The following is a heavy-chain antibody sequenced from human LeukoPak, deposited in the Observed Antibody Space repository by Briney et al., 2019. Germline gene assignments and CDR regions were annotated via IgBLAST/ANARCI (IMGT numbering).Heavy chain of an antibody. J-gene: IGHJ4*02. V-gene: IGHV1-46*01. CDR2: INPSGDST. CDR1: EYTFTSYS. D-gene: IGHD2-15*01. CDR3: ARDVVVVGTTPGY. Sequence: ASVEVSCKASEYTFTSYSTHWVRQAPGQGLEWMGMINPSGDSTKYAQKFQGRVIMTRDTSTSTVYMELSSLRSEDTAVYYCARDVVVVGTTPGYWGQGTLVIVSS.